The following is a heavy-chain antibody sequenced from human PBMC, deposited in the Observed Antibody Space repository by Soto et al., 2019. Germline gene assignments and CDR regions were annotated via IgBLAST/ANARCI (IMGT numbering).Heavy chain of an antibody. CDR2: IIPIFGTA. D-gene: IGHD3-10*01. V-gene: IGHV1-69*13. CDR1: GGTFSSYA. CDR3: AWGAAGVPARFEP. J-gene: IGHJ5*02. Sequence: GASVKVSCKASGGTFSSYAISWVRQAPGQGLEWMGGIIPIFGTANYAQKFQGRVTITADESTSTAYMELSSLRSEDTAVYYCAWGAAGVPARFEPWGEGTLVIVS.